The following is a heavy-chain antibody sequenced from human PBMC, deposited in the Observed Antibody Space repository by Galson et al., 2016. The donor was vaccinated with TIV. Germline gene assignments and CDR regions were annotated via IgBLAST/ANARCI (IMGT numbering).Heavy chain of an antibody. CDR1: GNTFTHYY. D-gene: IGHD3-10*01. V-gene: IGHV1-46*01. J-gene: IGHJ4*02. CDR3: ATERPGAEVDGWGD. CDR2: INTKGDYS. Sequence: YGNTFTHYYMNWIRQAPGQGLEWMGIINTKGDYSTYAQKFQGRVTMTRDTSTSTVSMELRNLRSEDTAVYYCATERPGAEVDGWGDWGQGTLVIVSS.